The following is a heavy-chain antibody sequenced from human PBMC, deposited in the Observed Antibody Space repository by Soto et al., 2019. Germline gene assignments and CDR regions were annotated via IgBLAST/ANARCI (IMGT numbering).Heavy chain of an antibody. CDR1: GFTFDDYA. CDR2: ISWNSGSI. D-gene: IGHD1-1*01. J-gene: IGHJ6*02. CDR3: AKDRNWNYWYYGMDV. V-gene: IGHV3-9*01. Sequence: EVQLVESGGGLVQPGRSPRLSCAASGFTFDDYAMHWVRQAPGKGLEWVSGISWNSGSIGYADSVKGRFTISRDNAKNSLYLQRTSLRAEDTAVYYCAKDRNWNYWYYGMDVWGQGTTVTVSS.